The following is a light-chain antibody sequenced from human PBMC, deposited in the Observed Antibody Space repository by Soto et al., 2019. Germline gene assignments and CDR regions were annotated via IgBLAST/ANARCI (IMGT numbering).Light chain of an antibody. CDR1: QGINNY. Sequence: DIQMTQSPSSLSASVGDRVTITCRASQGINNYLAWYQQKPGKVPKVLIYAASTLHSGVPSRFSGSGSGTEFTLTITNVQPEDVATYYCQNYNSAPETFGPGTKVEIK. J-gene: IGKJ1*01. CDR2: AAS. V-gene: IGKV1-27*01. CDR3: QNYNSAPET.